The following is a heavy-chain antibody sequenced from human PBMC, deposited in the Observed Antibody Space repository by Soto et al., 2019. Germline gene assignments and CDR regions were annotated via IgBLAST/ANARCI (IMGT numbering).Heavy chain of an antibody. V-gene: IGHV5-10-1*01. D-gene: IGHD3-16*01. J-gene: IGHJ5*02. Sequence: ESLKISCKASGYSFPDYWIAWVRQMPGKGLEWMGRIDPRDSQSNYSPSFQGHVTLSADKSSSTAYLQWNSLKPSDTAMYYCARTGYGYWLDPWGQGTLVTVSS. CDR2: IDPRDSQS. CDR1: GYSFPDYW. CDR3: ARTGYGYWLDP.